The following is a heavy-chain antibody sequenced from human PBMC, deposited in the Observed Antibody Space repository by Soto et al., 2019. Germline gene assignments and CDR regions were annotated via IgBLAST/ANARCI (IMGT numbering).Heavy chain of an antibody. J-gene: IGHJ4*02. CDR1: RFTFSTYA. V-gene: IGHV3-23*01. CDR3: AKGWGFSNYYFDY. Sequence: GGSLRLSCAASRFTFSTYAMSWVRQAPGKGLEWVSALSGSGGMTYYADSVKGRLTISRDNSRNTLDLQMNSLTAEDTAVYYCAKGWGFSNYYFDYWGQGALVTVSS. CDR2: LSGSGGMT. D-gene: IGHD4-4*01.